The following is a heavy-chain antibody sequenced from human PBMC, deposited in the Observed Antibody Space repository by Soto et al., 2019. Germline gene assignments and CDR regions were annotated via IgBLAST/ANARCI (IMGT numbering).Heavy chain of an antibody. V-gene: IGHV1-69*13. CDR1: GGTFSSYA. CDR3: ARPRGTVTTYYYYYGMDV. Sequence: SVKVSCKASGGTFSSYAISWVRQAPGQGLEWIGGIIPIFGTANYAQKFQGRVTITADESTSTAYMELSSLRSEDTAVYYCARPRGTVTTYYYYYGMDVWGQGTTVTVSS. D-gene: IGHD4-4*01. CDR2: IIPIFGTA. J-gene: IGHJ6*02.